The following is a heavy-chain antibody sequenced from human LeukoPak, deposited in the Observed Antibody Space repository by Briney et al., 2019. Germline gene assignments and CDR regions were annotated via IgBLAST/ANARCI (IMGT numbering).Heavy chain of an antibody. V-gene: IGHV3-23*01. J-gene: IGHJ4*02. D-gene: IGHD2-15*01. Sequence: PGGSLRLSCAASGFTFSNYAMSWVRQAPGKGLEWASVIGDSSHWTHYADSVKGRFTVSRDISKNTLYLQMNSLRAEDTAVYFCAREPRDCTGGTCQSAGGYYFYYWSQGTLVTVSS. CDR1: GFTFSNYA. CDR3: AREPRDCTGGTCQSAGGYYFYY. CDR2: IGDSSHWT.